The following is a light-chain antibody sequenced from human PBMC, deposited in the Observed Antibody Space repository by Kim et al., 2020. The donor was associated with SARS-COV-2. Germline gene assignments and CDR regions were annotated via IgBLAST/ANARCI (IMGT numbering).Light chain of an antibody. Sequence: APGERATLSCRASQSVSSSCLAWYQQKPGQAPRLLIYGASSRATGIPDRFSGSGSGTDFTLTISRLEPEDFAVYYCQQYGSSPWAFGQGTKVDIK. V-gene: IGKV3-20*01. J-gene: IGKJ1*01. CDR3: QQYGSSPWA. CDR1: QSVSSSC. CDR2: GAS.